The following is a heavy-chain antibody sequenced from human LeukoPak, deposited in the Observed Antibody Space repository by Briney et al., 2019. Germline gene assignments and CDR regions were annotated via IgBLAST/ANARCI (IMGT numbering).Heavy chain of an antibody. Sequence: GGSLRLSCAASGISFSSHGMHWVRQAPGKGLEWVSGISGSGDRTHYADSVKGRFTISRDNSKNTLYLQLNSLRADDTAVYYCAKERSSGWPFDYWGQGTLVTVSS. V-gene: IGHV3-23*01. CDR3: AKERSSGWPFDY. CDR2: ISGSGDRT. CDR1: GISFSSHG. J-gene: IGHJ4*02. D-gene: IGHD6-19*01.